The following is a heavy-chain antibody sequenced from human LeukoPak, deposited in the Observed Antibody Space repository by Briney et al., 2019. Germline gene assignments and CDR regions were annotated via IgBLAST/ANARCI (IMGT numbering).Heavy chain of an antibody. CDR3: ATSYSSSSGPFDS. CDR2: ISGSGTGT. V-gene: IGHV3-23*01. D-gene: IGHD6-6*01. J-gene: IGHJ4*02. Sequence: PGGSPRLSCAASRFTFKDYAMNWVRQAPGKGLEWVSTISGSGTGTYYADSVKGRFTISRDNSRNTLHLQMDSLRADDTAVYYCATSYSSSSGPFDSWGQGTLVTVSS. CDR1: RFTFKDYA.